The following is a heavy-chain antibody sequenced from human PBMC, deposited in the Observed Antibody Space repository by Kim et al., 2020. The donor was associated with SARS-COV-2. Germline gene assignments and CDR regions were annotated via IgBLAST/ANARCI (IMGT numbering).Heavy chain of an antibody. CDR3: AKAGVRGGDMDV. J-gene: IGHJ6*02. Sequence: GGSLRLSCAASGFTFSSYGMHWVRQAPGKGLEWVAVISYDGSNKYYADSVKGRFTISRDNSKNTLYLQMNSLRAEDTAVYYCAKAGVRGGDMDVWGQGTTVTVSS. D-gene: IGHD3-10*01. CDR2: ISYDGSNK. V-gene: IGHV3-30*18. CDR1: GFTFSSYG.